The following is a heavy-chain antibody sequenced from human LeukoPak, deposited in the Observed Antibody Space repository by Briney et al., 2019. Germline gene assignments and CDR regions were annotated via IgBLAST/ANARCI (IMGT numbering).Heavy chain of an antibody. CDR1: GFTFSSYS. CDR3: TSARDQLFDY. V-gene: IGHV3-21*01. J-gene: IGHJ4*02. D-gene: IGHD2-2*01. CDR2: ISSSSSYI. Sequence: GGSLRLSCAASGFTFSSYSMNWVRHAPGKGLEWVSSISSSSSYIYYADSVKGRFTISRHNAKNSLYLPMNSLRAEDAAVYYCTSARDQLFDYWGQGTLVTVSS.